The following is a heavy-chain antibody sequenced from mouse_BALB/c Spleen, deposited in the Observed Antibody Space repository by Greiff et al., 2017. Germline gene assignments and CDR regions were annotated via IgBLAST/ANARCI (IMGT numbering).Heavy chain of an antibody. D-gene: IGHD1-1*01. CDR2: IFPGSGNT. Sequence: QVQLQQSGPELVKPGASVKISRKASGYSFTSYYIHWVKQRPGQGLEWIGWIFPGSGNTKYNEKFKGKATLTADTSSSTAYMQLSSLTSEDSAVYFCARQGIYYGSSWDAMDYWGQGTSVTVSS. CDR1: GYSFTSYY. CDR3: ARQGIYYGSSWDAMDY. V-gene: IGHV1-66*01. J-gene: IGHJ4*01.